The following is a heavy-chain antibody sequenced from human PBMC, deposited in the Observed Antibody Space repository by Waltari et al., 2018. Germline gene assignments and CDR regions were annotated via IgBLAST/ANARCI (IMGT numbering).Heavy chain of an antibody. J-gene: IGHJ4*02. CDR3: AVLRFLRWFVDY. D-gene: IGHD3-3*01. Sequence: DVQLVETGGGLIQPGGSLSLSCAASGFPVNTNYMGWVRQAPGRGLEWVSVIYDGDTTFYADSVKGRFTVSTDASKNTLFLQMNSLRADDTAVYYCAVLRFLRWFVDYWGQGLPVTVSS. V-gene: IGHV3-53*02. CDR2: IYDGDTT. CDR1: GFPVNTNY.